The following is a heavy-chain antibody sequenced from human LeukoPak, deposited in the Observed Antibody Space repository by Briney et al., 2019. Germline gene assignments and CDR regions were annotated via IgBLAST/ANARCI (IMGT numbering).Heavy chain of an antibody. CDR1: GGSISSYC. CDR2: IYYSGST. V-gene: IGHV4-59*01. CDR3: ASTIAAAGTPPRFDY. D-gene: IGHD6-13*01. Sequence: PSETLSLTCTVSGGSISSYCWSWIRQPPGKGLEWIGYIYYSGSTNYNPSLKSRVTISVDTSKNQFSLKLSSVTAADTTVYYCASTIAAAGTPPRFDYWGQGTLVTVSS. J-gene: IGHJ4*02.